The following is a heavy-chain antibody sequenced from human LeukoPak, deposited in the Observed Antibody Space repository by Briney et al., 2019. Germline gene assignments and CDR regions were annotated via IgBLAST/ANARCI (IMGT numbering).Heavy chain of an antibody. CDR1: GGTFSSYA. J-gene: IGHJ4*02. CDR3: ARADYGGNSEEVY. Sequence: SVKVSCKASGGTFSSYAISWVRQAPGQGLEWMGGIIPIFGTANYAQKFQGRVTITADKSTSTAYMELSSLRSEDTAVYYCARADYGGNSEEVYWGQGTLVTVSS. CDR2: IIPIFGTA. V-gene: IGHV1-69*06. D-gene: IGHD4-23*01.